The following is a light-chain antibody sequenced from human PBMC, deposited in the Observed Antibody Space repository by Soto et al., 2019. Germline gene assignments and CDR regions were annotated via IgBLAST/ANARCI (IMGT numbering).Light chain of an antibody. CDR2: KAS. V-gene: IGKV1-5*03. J-gene: IGKJ1*01. CDR3: QQYYSFWT. Sequence: DIHMTQSPSTLSASVGDRVTITCRASQSISTWLAWYQQKPGKAPKVLIYKASSLESGVPSRFSGSGSGTEFTLTISSLQPDDSATYYCQQYYSFWTFGQGTKVKIK. CDR1: QSISTW.